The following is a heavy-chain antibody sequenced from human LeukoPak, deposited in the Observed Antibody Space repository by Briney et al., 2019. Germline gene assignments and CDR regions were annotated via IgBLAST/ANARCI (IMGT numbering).Heavy chain of an antibody. CDR1: GFTFSSYA. J-gene: IGHJ4*02. CDR2: ISGSGGGT. CDR3: AKVVSLDY. V-gene: IGHV3-23*01. D-gene: IGHD3-3*02. Sequence: GGSLRLSCAASGFTFSSYAVSWVRQAPGKGLEWVSAISGSGGGTFYADSVEGRFTISRDNSKNTLYLQMNSLRAEDTAVYYCAKVVSLDYWGQGTLVTVSS.